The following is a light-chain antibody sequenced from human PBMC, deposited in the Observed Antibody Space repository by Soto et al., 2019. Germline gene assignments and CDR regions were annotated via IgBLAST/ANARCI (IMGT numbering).Light chain of an antibody. CDR3: AVNDDSLSVWL. CDR1: NSNIGKNN. CDR2: TNN. Sequence: QSVLTQPPSASGTPGQRVTISCSGSNSNIGKNNVYWYQQLPGTAPKLLIYTNNQRPSGVPDRFSGSKSGTSASLAISGLRSEDEADYYCAVNDDSLSVWLFGGGTKVTVL. V-gene: IGLV1-47*01. J-gene: IGLJ3*02.